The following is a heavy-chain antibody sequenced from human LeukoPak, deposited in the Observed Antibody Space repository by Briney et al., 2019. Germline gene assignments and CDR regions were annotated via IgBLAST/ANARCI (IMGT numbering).Heavy chain of an antibody. CDR1: GGSLSGYY. D-gene: IGHD2-2*01. V-gene: IGHV4-34*01. J-gene: IGHJ6*02. CDR2: INHSGST. Sequence: PSETLSLTCAVYGGSLSGYYWSWIRQPPGKGLEWIGEINHSGSTNYNPSLKSRVTISVDTSKNQFSLKLSSVTAADTAVYYCARVRCSSTSCYLGAGYYYYGMDVWGQGTTVTVSS. CDR3: ARVRCSSTSCYLGAGYYYYGMDV.